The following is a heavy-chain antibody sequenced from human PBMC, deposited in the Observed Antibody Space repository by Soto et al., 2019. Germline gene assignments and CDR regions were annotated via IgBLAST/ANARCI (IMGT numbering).Heavy chain of an antibody. J-gene: IGHJ4*02. CDR1: GGSISSYY. D-gene: IGHD5-12*01. Sequence: QVQLQESGPGLVKPSETLSLMCTVSGGSISSYYWSWIRQPPGKGLEWIGYIYYSGSTNYNPSLKSRVTIAVDTSKIQCSLKLSSVTAADTAVYYCARERRDGYKHYFDYWGQGTLVTVSS. V-gene: IGHV4-59*01. CDR3: ARERRDGYKHYFDY. CDR2: IYYSGST.